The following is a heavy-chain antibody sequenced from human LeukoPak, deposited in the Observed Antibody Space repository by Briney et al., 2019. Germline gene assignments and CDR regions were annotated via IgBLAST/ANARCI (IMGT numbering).Heavy chain of an antibody. J-gene: IGHJ4*02. V-gene: IGHV1-69*02. CDR1: GGSFSSYT. Sequence: SVKVSCKASGGSFSSYTISWVRQAPGQGLEWMGRIIPILGIANYAQKFQGRVMITADKSTSTAYMELSSLRSEDTAVYYCARTGSGSPPFDYWGQGTLVTVSS. D-gene: IGHD3-10*01. CDR3: ARTGSGSPPFDY. CDR2: IIPILGIA.